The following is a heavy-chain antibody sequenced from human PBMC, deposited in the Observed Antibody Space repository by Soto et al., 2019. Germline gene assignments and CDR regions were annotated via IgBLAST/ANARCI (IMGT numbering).Heavy chain of an antibody. CDR2: INHSGST. D-gene: IGHD2-2*01. V-gene: IGHV4-34*01. CDR3: ARVGASILGYCSSTSCYRRVWFDP. CDR1: GGSFSGYY. Sequence: SETLSLTCAVYGGSFSGYYWSWIRQPPGKGLEWIGEINHSGSTNYNPSLKSRVTISVDKSKNQFSLKLSSVTAADTAVYYCARVGASILGYCSSTSCYRRVWFDPWGQGTLVTVSS. J-gene: IGHJ5*02.